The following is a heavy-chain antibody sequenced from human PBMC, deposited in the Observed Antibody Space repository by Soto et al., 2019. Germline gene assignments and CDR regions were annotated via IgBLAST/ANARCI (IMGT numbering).Heavy chain of an antibody. Sequence: SETLSLTCTVSGRSISSGGYYWSWIRQHPGKGLEWSGYIYYSGSTCYNPSLKSRVTKSVDTSKHQFSLKLRSVTAADTAVYYCARMPAGFDYWGQGTLVTVSS. D-gene: IGHD2-2*01. J-gene: IGHJ4*02. V-gene: IGHV4-31*03. CDR2: IYYSGST. CDR1: GRSISSGGYY. CDR3: ARMPAGFDY.